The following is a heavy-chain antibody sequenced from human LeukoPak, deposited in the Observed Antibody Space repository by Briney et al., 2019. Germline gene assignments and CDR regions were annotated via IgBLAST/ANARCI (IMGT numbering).Heavy chain of an antibody. V-gene: IGHV1-69*13. CDR3: AGAMVRGVIHYYYYYYMDV. CDR2: IIPIFGTA. Sequence: SVKVSCKASGGTFSSYAIGWVRQAPGQGLEWMGGIIPIFGTANYAQKFQGRVTITADESTSTAYMELSSLRSEDTAVYYCAGAMVRGVIHYYYYYYMDVWGKGTTVTVSS. CDR1: GGTFSSYA. J-gene: IGHJ6*03. D-gene: IGHD3-10*01.